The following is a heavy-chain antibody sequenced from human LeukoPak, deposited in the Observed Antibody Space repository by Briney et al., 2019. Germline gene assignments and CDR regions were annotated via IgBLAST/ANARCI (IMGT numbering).Heavy chain of an antibody. V-gene: IGHV3-21*01. CDR1: GFSLSSYS. D-gene: IGHD3-16*01. J-gene: IGHJ4*02. CDR2: ISSSSSYI. CDR3: ARINDD. Sequence: GGSLRLSCAASGFSLSSYSMNWVRQAAGKGLEWVSSISSSSSYIYYADSVKGRFTISRDNANNSRYLQMNSWRAEDTAVYYCARINDDWGQGTLVTVSS.